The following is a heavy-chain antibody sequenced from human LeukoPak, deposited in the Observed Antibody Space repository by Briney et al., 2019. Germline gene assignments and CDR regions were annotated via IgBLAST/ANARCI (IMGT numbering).Heavy chain of an antibody. V-gene: IGHV4-34*01. CDR1: GGSFSGYY. Sequence: TSETLSLTCAVYGGSFSGYYWSWIRQPPGKGLEWIGEINHSGSTYYNPSLKSRVTISVDTSKNQFSLRLSSVTAADTAMYYCARLRSPGDFDYWGQGTLVTVSS. CDR3: ARLRSPGDFDY. CDR2: INHSGST. D-gene: IGHD1-26*01. J-gene: IGHJ4*02.